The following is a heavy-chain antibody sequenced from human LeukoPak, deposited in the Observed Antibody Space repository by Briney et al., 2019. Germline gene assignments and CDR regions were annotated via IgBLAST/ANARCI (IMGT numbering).Heavy chain of an antibody. CDR3: ARGAYSGYPGFAN. CDR2: IKTDGSIT. D-gene: IGHD5-12*01. J-gene: IGHJ5*02. CDR1: GFTFSSYW. V-gene: IGHV3-74*01. Sequence: GGSLRLSSAASGFTFSSYWMHWVRHAPGKGLVWVSRIKTDGSITNYADSVMGRFTISRDNAKNTLYLQMNSLQAEDTAVYYCARGAYSGYPGFANWGQGTLVGVSS.